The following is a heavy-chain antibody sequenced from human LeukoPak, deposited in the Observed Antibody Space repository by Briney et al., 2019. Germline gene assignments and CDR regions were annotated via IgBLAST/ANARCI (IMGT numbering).Heavy chain of an antibody. CDR2: FYSGGNT. Sequence: PGGSLRLSCVVSGFIVSTNYMSWVRQAPGKGLEWVSVFYSGGNTYYADSVKGRFTISRDTSKNTLYLQMDSLRAEDTAVYYCARGGGAYCGDDCRRTFDYWGQGTLVTVSS. CDR3: ARGGGAYCGDDCRRTFDY. D-gene: IGHD2-21*02. J-gene: IGHJ4*02. V-gene: IGHV3-53*01. CDR1: GFIVSTNY.